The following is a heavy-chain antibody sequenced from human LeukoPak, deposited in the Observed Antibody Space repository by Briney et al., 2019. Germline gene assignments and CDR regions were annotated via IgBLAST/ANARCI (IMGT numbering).Heavy chain of an antibody. CDR3: ASSSIVSADYYYYMDV. CDR2: IYSGGST. D-gene: IGHD2-2*01. Sequence: GGSLRLSCAASGFTVSNNYMSWGRQAPGEGLEWVSVIYSGGSTYYADSVKGRFTISRDNSKNTLYLQMHSLRAEDTAVYYCASSSIVSADYYYYMDVWGKGTTVTVSS. V-gene: IGHV3-66*02. CDR1: GFTVSNNY. J-gene: IGHJ6*03.